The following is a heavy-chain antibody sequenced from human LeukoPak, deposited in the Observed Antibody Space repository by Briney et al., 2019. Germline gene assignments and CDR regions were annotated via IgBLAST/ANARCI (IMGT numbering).Heavy chain of an antibody. Sequence: GGSLRLSCAASGFIFNNYAISWFRQAPGKGPEWVSAVSGGDSRTFYADSVKGRFTIFTDNSKNTLYLQMNSLRDEDTAVYYCAKEEAVAGVPYFQHWGQGTLVTVSS. D-gene: IGHD6-19*01. CDR3: AKEEAVAGVPYFQH. J-gene: IGHJ1*01. CDR1: GFIFNNYA. CDR2: VSGGDSRT. V-gene: IGHV3-23*01.